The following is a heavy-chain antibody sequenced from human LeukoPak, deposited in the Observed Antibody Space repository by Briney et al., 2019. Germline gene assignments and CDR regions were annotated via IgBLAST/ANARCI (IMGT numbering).Heavy chain of an antibody. CDR1: GYTFTSYG. J-gene: IGHJ5*02. CDR2: ISAYNGNT. D-gene: IGHD3-22*01. V-gene: IGHV1-18*01. CDR3: ARDGFYYGSSGYPLT. Sequence: ASVKVSCKASGYTFTSYGISWVRQAPGQGLEWMGWISAYNGNTNYAQKLQGRVTMTTDTSTSTAYMELRSLRSDDTAVYYCARDGFYYGSSGYPLTWGQGTLVTVSS.